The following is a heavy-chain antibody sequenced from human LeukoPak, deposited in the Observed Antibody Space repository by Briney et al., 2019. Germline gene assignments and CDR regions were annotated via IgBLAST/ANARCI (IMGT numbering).Heavy chain of an antibody. V-gene: IGHV4-39*01. CDR3: ASQPITGDYYYYYYMDV. J-gene: IGHJ6*03. D-gene: IGHD1-14*01. CDR2: IYYSGST. Sequence: SETLSLTCTVSGGSISSSSYYWAWIRQPPGKGLEWIGSIYYSGSTYYNPSLKSRLSMSVETSRNQFSLNLTSVSAADTAAYYCASQPITGDYYYYYYMDVWGKGTTVTVSS. CDR1: GGSISSSSYY.